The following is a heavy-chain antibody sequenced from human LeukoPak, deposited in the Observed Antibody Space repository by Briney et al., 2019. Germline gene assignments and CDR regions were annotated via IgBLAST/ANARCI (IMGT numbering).Heavy chain of an antibody. CDR3: AKDMRGVVLVPRAYYFDS. J-gene: IGHJ4*02. CDR1: GFTFSAYG. Sequence: GRSLRLSCVGSGFTFSAYGMSWVRQAPGKRLESVSSISGTDGATSYADSVKGRFTISRDNSKNTLYLQMNSLRAEDTAVYYCAKDMRGVVLVPRAYYFDSWGQGTLVTVSS. D-gene: IGHD2-8*02. V-gene: IGHV3-23*01. CDR2: ISGTDGAT.